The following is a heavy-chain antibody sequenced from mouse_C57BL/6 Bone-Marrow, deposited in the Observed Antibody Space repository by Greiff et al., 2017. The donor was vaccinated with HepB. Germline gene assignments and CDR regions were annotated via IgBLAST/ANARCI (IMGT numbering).Heavy chain of an antibody. CDR2: IFPGSGST. Sequence: QVQLQQSGPELVRPGASVKISCKAPGYTFTSHWMQWVRQRPGQGLEWIGEIFPGSGSTYYNEKFKGKATLTVDTSSSTAYMQLSSLTSEDSAVYFCERLSGYDRYYAMDYWGQGTSVTVSS. CDR1: GYTFTSHW. CDR3: ERLSGYDRYYAMDY. V-gene: IGHV1-56*01. J-gene: IGHJ4*01. D-gene: IGHD2-2*01.